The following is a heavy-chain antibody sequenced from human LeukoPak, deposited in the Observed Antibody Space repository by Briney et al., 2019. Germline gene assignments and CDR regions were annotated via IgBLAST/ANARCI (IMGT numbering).Heavy chain of an antibody. CDR3: TRQTDCSGGSCYSDWDYYYMDV. CDR1: GFTFSSYW. CDR2: IRSKANSFAT. V-gene: IGHV3-73*01. D-gene: IGHD2-15*01. Sequence: GGSLRLSCAASGFTFSSYWMSWVRQASGKGLEWVGRIRSKANSFATAYAASVKGRFTISRDDSENTAYLQMNSLKTEDTAVYFCTRQTDCSGGSCYSDWDYYYMDVWGKGTTVTVSS. J-gene: IGHJ6*03.